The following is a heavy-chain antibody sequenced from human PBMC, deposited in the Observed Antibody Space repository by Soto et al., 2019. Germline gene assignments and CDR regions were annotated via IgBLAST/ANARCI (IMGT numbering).Heavy chain of an antibody. CDR2: ISGSGGST. CDR3: ARVNPGDHYYHGMDV. CDR1: GFTFSSYA. Sequence: GGSLRLSCAASGFTFSSYAMSWVRQAPGKGLEWVSAISGSGGSTYYADSVKGRFTISRDNSKNTLYLQMNSLRAEDTAVYYCARVNPGDHYYHGMDVWGQGTTVTVSS. V-gene: IGHV3-23*01. J-gene: IGHJ6*02. D-gene: IGHD4-17*01.